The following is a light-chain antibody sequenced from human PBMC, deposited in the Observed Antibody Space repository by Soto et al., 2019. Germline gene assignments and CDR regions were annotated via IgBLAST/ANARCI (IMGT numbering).Light chain of an antibody. CDR3: MQGTHWPIT. J-gene: IGKJ5*01. V-gene: IGKV2-30*02. CDR2: KVS. CDR1: QSLVHSDGIAY. Sequence: VVMTQSPLSLPVTLGQPASIACRSSQSLVHSDGIAYFSWFQQRPGRSPRRLIYKVSNRDSGVPARFSGSGSGTDFALKISRVEAEDVRVYYCMQGTHWPITFGQGTRLEIK.